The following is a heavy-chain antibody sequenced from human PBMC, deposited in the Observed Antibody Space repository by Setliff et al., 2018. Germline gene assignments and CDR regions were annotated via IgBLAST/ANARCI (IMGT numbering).Heavy chain of an antibody. Sequence: GGSLRLSCAASGFTFSSYSMNWVRQAPGKGLEWVSSISSSSSYIYYADSVKGRFTISRDNAKNSLYLQMNSLRVEDTAVYYCAKSHSSWPIFIDYWGQGTLVTVSS. CDR3: AKSHSSWPIFIDY. CDR1: GFTFSSYS. D-gene: IGHD6-13*01. V-gene: IGHV3-21*04. J-gene: IGHJ4*02. CDR2: ISSSSSYI.